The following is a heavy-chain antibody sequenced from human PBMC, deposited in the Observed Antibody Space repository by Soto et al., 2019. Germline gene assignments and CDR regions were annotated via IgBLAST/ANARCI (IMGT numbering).Heavy chain of an antibody. CDR2: INPSGGST. Sequence: QVQLVQSGAEVKKPGASVKVSCKASGYTFTSYYMHWVRQAPGQGLEGMGIINPSGGSTSYAQKFQGRVTNTRDTSTSTVYMELSSLRSEDTAVYYCARDRVPGYCSGGSCFASFDYWGQGTLVTVSS. D-gene: IGHD2-15*01. J-gene: IGHJ4*02. CDR1: GYTFTSYY. CDR3: ARDRVPGYCSGGSCFASFDY. V-gene: IGHV1-46*03.